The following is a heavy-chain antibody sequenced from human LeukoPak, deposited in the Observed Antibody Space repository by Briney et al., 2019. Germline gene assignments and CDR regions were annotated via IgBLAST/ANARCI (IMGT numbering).Heavy chain of an antibody. CDR2: INYSGGT. V-gene: IGHV4-39*01. Sequence: PSETLSLTCTVSGGSISSSSYYWGWIRQPPGKGLEWVGSINYSGGTYYNPSLKSRVTISVDTSKNQFSLKLSSVTAADTAVYYCARRPQSYIDVWGKGTTVTVSS. CDR3: ARRPQSYIDV. J-gene: IGHJ6*03. CDR1: GGSISSSSYY.